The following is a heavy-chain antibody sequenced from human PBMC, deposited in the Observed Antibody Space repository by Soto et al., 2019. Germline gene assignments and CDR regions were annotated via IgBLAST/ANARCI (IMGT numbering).Heavy chain of an antibody. CDR3: ARENPPQFGSYYDF. Sequence: ASVKVSCKASGYSFTAHSIHWVRQAPGQRLEWLGWITAGAGHTDYSQNFQGRVTITRDTSASTAYMELSSLRSEDTAVYYCARENPPQFGSYYDFWGQGTLVTVYS. V-gene: IGHV1-3*01. CDR2: ITAGAGHT. J-gene: IGHJ4*03. CDR1: GYSFTAHS. D-gene: IGHD3-10*01.